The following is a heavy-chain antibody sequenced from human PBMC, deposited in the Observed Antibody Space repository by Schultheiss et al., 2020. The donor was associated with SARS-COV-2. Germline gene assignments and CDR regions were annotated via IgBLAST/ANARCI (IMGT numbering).Heavy chain of an antibody. Sequence: GGSLRLSCTASRFTFSSYWMSWVRQAPGKGLEWVSYISSSGSTIYYEDSVRGRFTISRDNAKKSLYLQMNSLRDEDTAVYYCARDGDFWSGYYTYFDYWGQGTLVTVSS. CDR1: RFTFSSYW. CDR3: ARDGDFWSGYYTYFDY. V-gene: IGHV3-48*02. J-gene: IGHJ4*02. D-gene: IGHD3-3*01. CDR2: ISSSGSTI.